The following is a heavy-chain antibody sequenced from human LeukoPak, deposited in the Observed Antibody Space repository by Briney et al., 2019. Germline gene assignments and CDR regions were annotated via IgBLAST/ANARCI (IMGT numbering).Heavy chain of an antibody. V-gene: IGHV3-23*01. D-gene: IGHD3-22*01. CDR2: ISGSGGCT. J-gene: IGHJ4*02. CDR3: AKDLDPDYDSSGYEFDY. CDR1: GFTFSSYA. Sequence: GGSLRLSCAASGFTFSSYAMSWVRQAPGKGLEWVSAISGSGGCTYYADSVKGRFTISRDNSKNTLYLQMNSLRAEDTAVYYCAKDLDPDYDSSGYEFDYWGQGTLVTVSS.